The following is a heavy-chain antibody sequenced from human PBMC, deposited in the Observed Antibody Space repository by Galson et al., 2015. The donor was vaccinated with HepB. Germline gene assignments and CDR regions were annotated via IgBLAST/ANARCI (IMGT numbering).Heavy chain of an antibody. CDR3: TSAAILWGMDV. Sequence: SLRLSCAASGFTFSNAWMSWVRQAPGKGLEWVGRIRSKTDGGTTDYAAPVKGRFTISRDDSKNTLYLQMNSLKTEDTAVYYCTSAAILWGMDVWGQGTTVTVSS. CDR2: IRSKTDGGTT. CDR1: GFTFSNAW. V-gene: IGHV3-15*01. J-gene: IGHJ6*02. D-gene: IGHD2-15*01.